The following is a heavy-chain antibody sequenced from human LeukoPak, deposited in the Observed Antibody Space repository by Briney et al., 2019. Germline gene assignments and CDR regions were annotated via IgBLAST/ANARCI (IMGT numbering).Heavy chain of an antibody. CDR1: GGSISSYY. J-gene: IGHJ6*03. Sequence: SETLSLTCNVSGGSISSYYWSWIRQPPGKGLEWIGYIYYTGSTDYNPSLKSRVTISVDSSKNQFSLNLKSVTAADTAVYYCARDSNSRLYSYFSMDVWGKGTTVTVSS. V-gene: IGHV4-59*01. CDR3: ARDSNSRLYSYFSMDV. CDR2: IYYTGST. D-gene: IGHD4-11*01.